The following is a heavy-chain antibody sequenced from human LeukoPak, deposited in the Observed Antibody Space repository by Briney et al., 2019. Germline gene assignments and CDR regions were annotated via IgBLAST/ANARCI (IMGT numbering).Heavy chain of an antibody. D-gene: IGHD3-10*01. CDR3: ARDLRQSVRGVITYYYYYMDV. CDR1: GGSISSGDYY. Sequence: SSETLSLTCTVSGGSISSGDYYWSWIRQPPGKGLEWIGYIYYSGSTYYNPSLKSRVTISVDTSKNQFSLKLSSVTAADTAVYYCARDLRQSVRGVITYYYYYMDVWGKGTTVTVSS. V-gene: IGHV4-30-4*01. CDR2: IYYSGST. J-gene: IGHJ6*03.